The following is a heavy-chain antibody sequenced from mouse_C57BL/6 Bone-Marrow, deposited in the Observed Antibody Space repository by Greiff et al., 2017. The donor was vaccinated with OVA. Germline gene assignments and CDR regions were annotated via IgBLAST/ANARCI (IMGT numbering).Heavy chain of an antibody. CDR2: IDPSDSYT. V-gene: IGHV1-59*01. CDR1: GYTFTSYW. J-gene: IGHJ2*01. D-gene: IGHD4-1*01. CDR3: ARLTGYFDY. Sequence: VQLQQPGAELVRPGTSVKLSCKASGYTFTSYWMHWVKQRPGQGLEWIGVIDPSDSYTNYNQKFTGKATLTVDTSSSTAYMQLSSLTSEDSAVYYCARLTGYFDYWGQGTTLTVSS.